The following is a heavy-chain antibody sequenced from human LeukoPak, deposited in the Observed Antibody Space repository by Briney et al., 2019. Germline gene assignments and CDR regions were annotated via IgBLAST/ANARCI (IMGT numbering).Heavy chain of an antibody. CDR1: GYTFTGYY. Sequence: GASVKVSCKASGYTFTGYYMHWVRQAPGQGLEWMGWINPNSGGTNYAQKFQGRVTMTRDTSISTAYLELSRLRSDDTAVYYCARVPGSCSGGSCSHDAFDIWGQGTMVTVSS. J-gene: IGHJ3*02. V-gene: IGHV1-2*02. CDR3: ARVPGSCSGGSCSHDAFDI. CDR2: INPNSGGT. D-gene: IGHD2-15*01.